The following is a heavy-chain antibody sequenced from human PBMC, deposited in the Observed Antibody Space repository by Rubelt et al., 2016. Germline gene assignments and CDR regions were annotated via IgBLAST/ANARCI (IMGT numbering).Heavy chain of an antibody. Sequence: QLQLQESGPGLVKPSETLSLTCTVSGGSVSSYYWSWIRQPPGKGLEWIGEINHSGSTNYNPSLKSRVTISVDTSKNQFSLKRGPVTAADRAGYYGARRTVVVIAMRADAFDIWGQGTMVTVSS. V-gene: IGHV4-34*01. CDR3: ARRTVVVIAMRADAFDI. J-gene: IGHJ3*02. CDR1: GGSVSSYY. D-gene: IGHD2-21*01. CDR2: INHSGST.